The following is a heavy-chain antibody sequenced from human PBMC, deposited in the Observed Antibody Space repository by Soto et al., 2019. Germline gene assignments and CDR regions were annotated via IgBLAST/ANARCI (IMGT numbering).Heavy chain of an antibody. CDR3: ARATTYCGGDCYYFDY. Sequence: ASVKVSCKASGYTFTSYDINWVRQATGQGLEWMGWMNPNSGNTGYAQKFQGRVTMTRNTSISTAYMELSSLRSEDTAVYYCARATTYCGGDCYYFDYWGQGTLVTVSS. CDR1: GYTFTSYD. D-gene: IGHD2-21*02. J-gene: IGHJ4*02. CDR2: MNPNSGNT. V-gene: IGHV1-8*01.